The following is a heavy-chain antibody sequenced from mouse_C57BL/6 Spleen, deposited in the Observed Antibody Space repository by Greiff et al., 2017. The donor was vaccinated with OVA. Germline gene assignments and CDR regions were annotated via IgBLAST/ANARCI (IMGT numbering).Heavy chain of an antibody. D-gene: IGHD3-2*02. J-gene: IGHJ3*01. CDR1: GYTFTSYW. Sequence: QVQLQQPGAELVMPGASVKLSCKASGYTFTSYWMHWVKQRPGQGLEWIGEIDPSDSYTNYNQKFKGKSILTVDKSSSTAYMQLSSLTSEDSAVYYCARLGSQGWFAYWGQGTLVTVSA. V-gene: IGHV1-69*01. CDR2: IDPSDSYT. CDR3: ARLGSQGWFAY.